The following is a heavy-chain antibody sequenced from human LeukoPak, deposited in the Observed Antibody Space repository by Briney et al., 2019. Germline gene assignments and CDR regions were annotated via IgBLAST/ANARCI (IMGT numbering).Heavy chain of an antibody. Sequence: GGSLRLSCAASGFTFSSYAMSWVRQAPGKGLEWVSPISGSGSSTYYADSVKGRFTISRDNSKNTLYLQMNSLRAEDTAVYYCAKAKDYYYYYYMDVWGKGTTVTVSS. V-gene: IGHV3-23*01. CDR2: ISGSGSST. CDR1: GFTFSSYA. CDR3: AKAKDYYYYYYMDV. J-gene: IGHJ6*03.